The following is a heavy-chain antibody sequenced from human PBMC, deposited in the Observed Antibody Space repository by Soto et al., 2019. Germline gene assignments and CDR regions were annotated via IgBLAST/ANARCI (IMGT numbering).Heavy chain of an antibody. V-gene: IGHV3-53*05. CDR2: MYSGGDT. J-gene: IGHJ4*02. Sequence: GGSLRLSCAASGFSVRSSHMSWVRQAPGKGLEWVSIMYSGGDTYYAVSVKGRFTISRDNSKNTVFLQMNSLRTEDTAVYYCARALDFWSAYFDYWGQGS. CDR1: GFSVRSSH. CDR3: ARALDFWSAYFDY. D-gene: IGHD3-3*01.